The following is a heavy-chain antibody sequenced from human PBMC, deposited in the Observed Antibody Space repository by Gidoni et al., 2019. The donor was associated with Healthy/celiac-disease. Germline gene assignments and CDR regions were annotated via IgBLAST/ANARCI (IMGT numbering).Heavy chain of an antibody. CDR2: IRGSGGST. J-gene: IGHJ4*02. D-gene: IGHD2-2*01. V-gene: IGHV3-23*01. CDR1: GLPFSSYA. Sequence: EVQLLESGGGWVQPGGSLRLSCAASGLPFSSYAMGWVRQAPGRGRVWVSAIRGSGGSTYYADSVKGRFTISRDNSKNTLYLQMNSLRAEDTAVYYCAKGGRDIVVVPAGTQYYFDYWGQGTLVTVSS. CDR3: AKGGRDIVVVPAGTQYYFDY.